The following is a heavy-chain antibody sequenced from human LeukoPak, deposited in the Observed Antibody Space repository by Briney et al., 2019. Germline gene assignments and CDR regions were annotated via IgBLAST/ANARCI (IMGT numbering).Heavy chain of an antibody. CDR3: ARHSGSGKFYYYYMDV. Sequence: SETLSLTCTVSGGSISSSSYYWGWIRQPPGKGLEWIGSIYYSGSTYYNPSLKSRVTISVDTSKNQFSLKLSSVTAADTAVYYCARHSGSGKFYYYYMDVWGKGTTVTISS. V-gene: IGHV4-39*01. D-gene: IGHD3-10*01. J-gene: IGHJ6*03. CDR2: IYYSGST. CDR1: GGSISSSSYY.